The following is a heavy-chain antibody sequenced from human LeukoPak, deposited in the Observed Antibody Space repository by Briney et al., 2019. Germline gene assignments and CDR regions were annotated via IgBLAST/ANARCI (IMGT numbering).Heavy chain of an antibody. CDR2: IYYSGSP. D-gene: IGHD3-22*01. CDR3: AGNTYYYDSSCYSWYFDL. CDR1: GGPFSGYY. Sequence: PSQTLSLTCAVYGGPFSGYYWGWISQPPGKGLEWIGSIYYSGSPYYNTSLKSRVTISVDTSKNQFSLKLSSVTAADTAVYYCAGNTYYYDSSCYSWYFDLWGRGTLVTVSS. V-gene: IGHV4-34*01. J-gene: IGHJ2*01.